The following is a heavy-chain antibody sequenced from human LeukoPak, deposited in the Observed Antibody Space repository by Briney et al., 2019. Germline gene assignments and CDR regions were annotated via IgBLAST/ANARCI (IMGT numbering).Heavy chain of an antibody. D-gene: IGHD5-18*01. CDR1: GFTFSSYA. CDR2: ISYDGSSK. Sequence: HPGRSLRLSCAASGFTFSSYAMHWVRQAPGKGLEWVTVISYDGSSKYYADSVKGRFTISRDNSKNTLYLQMNSLRAEDTAVYYCARKDRGMVYYGMDVWGQGTTVTVSS. V-gene: IGHV3-30-3*01. J-gene: IGHJ6*02. CDR3: ARKDRGMVYYGMDV.